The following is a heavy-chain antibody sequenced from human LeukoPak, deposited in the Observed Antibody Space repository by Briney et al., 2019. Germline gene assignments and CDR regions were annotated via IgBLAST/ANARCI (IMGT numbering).Heavy chain of an antibody. V-gene: IGHV3-7*01. CDR2: IKQDGSDK. Sequence: GDSLRLSCAASGFTFTKYWMTWVRQAPGKGLEWVGNIKQDGSDKNYTDSVKGRFTISRDNTKNSVYVQMSSLRAEDTAVYYCAREVWGPEYWGQGTLVTVSS. D-gene: IGHD1-14*01. CDR3: AREVWGPEY. CDR1: GFTFTKYW. J-gene: IGHJ4*02.